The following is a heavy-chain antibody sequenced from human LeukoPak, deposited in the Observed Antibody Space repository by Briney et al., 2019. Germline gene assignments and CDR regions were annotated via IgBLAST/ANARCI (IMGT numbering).Heavy chain of an antibody. J-gene: IGHJ6*02. V-gene: IGHV5-51*01. CDR3: ARRHYGHYAMDV. Sequence: GEPLRISCNGSGYXFTSYWICWVRQMPGKGLDWMGIIYPGDSETRYSPSLQGQVTISADKSISTAYLQWSSLKASDTAMYYCARRHYGHYAMDVWGQGTTVTVSS. CDR1: GYXFTSYW. CDR2: IYPGDSET. D-gene: IGHD3-10*01.